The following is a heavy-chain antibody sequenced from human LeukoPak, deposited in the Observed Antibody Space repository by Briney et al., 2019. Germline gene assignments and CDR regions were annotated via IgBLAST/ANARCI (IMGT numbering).Heavy chain of an antibody. Sequence: GGSLRLSCTASGFTFGDYAMSWVRQAPGKGLEWVGFIRSKASGGTTEYAASVKGRFIISRDDSKRIAYLQMNSLKTEDTAVYYCTRIAQTDILTGPKEYYYYYYMDVWGKGTTVTISS. CDR2: IRSKASGGTT. D-gene: IGHD3-9*01. CDR1: GFTFGDYA. CDR3: TRIAQTDILTGPKEYYYYYYMDV. V-gene: IGHV3-49*04. J-gene: IGHJ6*03.